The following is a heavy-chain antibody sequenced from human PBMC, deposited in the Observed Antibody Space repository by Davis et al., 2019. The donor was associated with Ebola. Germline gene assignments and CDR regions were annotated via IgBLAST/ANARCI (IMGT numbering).Heavy chain of an antibody. CDR2: ISWNSGSI. Sequence: SLKISCAASGFTFDDYAMHWVRQAPGKGLEWVSGISWNSGSIGYADSVKGRFTISRDNAKNSLYLQMNSLRAEDTAVYYCARDPFPLPYWGQGTLVTVSS. J-gene: IGHJ4*02. CDR1: GFTFDDYA. CDR3: ARDPFPLPY. D-gene: IGHD2/OR15-2a*01. V-gene: IGHV3-9*01.